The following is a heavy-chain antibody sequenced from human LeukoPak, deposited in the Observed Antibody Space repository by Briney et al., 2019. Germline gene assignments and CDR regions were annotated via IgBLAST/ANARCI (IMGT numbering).Heavy chain of an antibody. J-gene: IGHJ4*02. CDR2: INTNTGNP. Sequence: ASVKVSCKASGYTFTSYVMNWVRQAPGQGLEWMGWINTNTGNPTYAQGFTGRFVFSLDTSVSTAYLQISSLKAEDTAVYYCARDPPKAVAGRDVGYWGQGTLVTVSS. V-gene: IGHV7-4-1*02. CDR1: GYTFTSYV. D-gene: IGHD6-19*01. CDR3: ARDPPKAVAGRDVGY.